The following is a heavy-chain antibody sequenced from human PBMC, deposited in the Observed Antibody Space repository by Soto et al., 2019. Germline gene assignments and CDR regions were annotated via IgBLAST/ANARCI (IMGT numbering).Heavy chain of an antibody. D-gene: IGHD2-15*01. J-gene: IGHJ3*01. V-gene: IGHV4-59*07. CDR3: ARQQYTVVTAFDV. CDR2: VSYNGNT. CDR1: GGSITPYY. Sequence: QVQLKESGPGLVKPADTLSLKCTVSGGSITPYYWSWIRQTPGGGLECIGYVSYNGNTNYNPSLKSRLSISADTSKNEFSLKLTSLTAADAAIYFCARQQYTVVTAFDVWGQGTMVAVSS.